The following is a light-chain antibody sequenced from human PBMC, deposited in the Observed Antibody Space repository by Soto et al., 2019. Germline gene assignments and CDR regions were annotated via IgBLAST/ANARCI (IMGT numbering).Light chain of an antibody. CDR1: YSTIGDNT. CDR2: SNR. J-gene: IGLJ3*02. CDR3: ATWDDSLDGPV. Sequence: QSVLTQPPSASGTPGQRVTISCSGSYSTIGDNTVNWYQQLPGTAPKLLIYSNRQRPSGVPDRFSGSKSGTSASLAISGLQSEDEADYYYATWDDSLDGPVFGGGTKLTVL. V-gene: IGLV1-44*01.